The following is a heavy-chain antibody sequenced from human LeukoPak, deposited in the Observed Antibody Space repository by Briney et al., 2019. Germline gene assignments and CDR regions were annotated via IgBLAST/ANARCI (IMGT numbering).Heavy chain of an antibody. V-gene: IGHV3-66*01. Sequence: GGSLRLSCAASGFTVSSNYMSWVRQAPGKGLEWVSVIYSGGSTYYADSVKGRFTISRDNSKNTLYLQMNSLRAEDTAVYYCARVLAMVRGVIDYWGQGTLVTVSS. CDR2: IYSGGST. D-gene: IGHD3-10*01. CDR3: ARVLAMVRGVIDY. CDR1: GFTVSSNY. J-gene: IGHJ4*02.